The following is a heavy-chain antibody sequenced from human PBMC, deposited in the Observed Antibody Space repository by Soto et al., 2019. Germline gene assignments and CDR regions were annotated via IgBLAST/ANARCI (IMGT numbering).Heavy chain of an antibody. CDR2: IYYSGGT. Sequence: SETLSLGCTVSGAALSSGGYFYTWVRQPPGRGREWLGYIYYSGGTNYNPSLKSRVTISLDKSKSQFSLRLISVTAADAAVYYSTREQACDKCFDPWGQGTRDTVSS. CDR3: TREQACDKCFDP. V-gene: IGHV4-61*08. J-gene: IGHJ5*02. CDR1: GAALSSGGYF.